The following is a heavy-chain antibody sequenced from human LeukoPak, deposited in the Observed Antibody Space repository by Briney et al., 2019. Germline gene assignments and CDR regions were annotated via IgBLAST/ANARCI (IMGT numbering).Heavy chain of an antibody. J-gene: IGHJ6*02. CDR1: GGTFSSYT. V-gene: IGHV1-69*02. CDR3: AYCTNGVCYRGGVYGMDV. D-gene: IGHD2-8*01. CDR2: IIPILSIA. Sequence: ASVKVSCKASGGTFSSYTISWVRQAPGQGLEWMGRIIPILSIANYAQKFQGRVTITADKSTSTAYMELSSLRSEDTAVYYCAYCTNGVCYRGGVYGMDVWGQGTTVTVSS.